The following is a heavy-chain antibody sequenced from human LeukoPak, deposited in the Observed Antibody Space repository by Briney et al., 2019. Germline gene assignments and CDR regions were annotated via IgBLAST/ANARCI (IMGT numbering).Heavy chain of an antibody. D-gene: IGHD6-13*01. CDR1: GFTFSSYW. Sequence: GGSLRLPCAASGFTFSSYWMSWVRQAPGKGLEWVANIKQDGSEKYYVDSVKGRFTISRDNAKNSLYLQMNSLRAEDTAVYYCPRGRGIAEWFDPWGQGTLVTVSS. J-gene: IGHJ5*02. V-gene: IGHV3-7*01. CDR2: IKQDGSEK. CDR3: PRGRGIAEWFDP.